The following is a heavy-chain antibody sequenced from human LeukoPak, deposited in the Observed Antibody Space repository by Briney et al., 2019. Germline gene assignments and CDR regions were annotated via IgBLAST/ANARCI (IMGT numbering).Heavy chain of an antibody. CDR1: GFTFSSYG. Sequence: GGSLRLSCAASGFTFSSYGMSWVRQAPGKGLEWVSGISDSGGSIYYAQSVKGRFTISRDNSKNTLYLQMNSLRAGDTAVYYCAKDLQQLANFDYWGQGTLVTVSS. D-gene: IGHD6-6*01. CDR3: AKDLQQLANFDY. CDR2: ISDSGGSI. J-gene: IGHJ4*02. V-gene: IGHV3-23*01.